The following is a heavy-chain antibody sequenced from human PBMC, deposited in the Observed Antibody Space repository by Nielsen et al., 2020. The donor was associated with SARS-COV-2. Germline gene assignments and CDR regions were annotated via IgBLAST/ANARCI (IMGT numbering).Heavy chain of an antibody. J-gene: IGHJ3*02. Sequence: WIRQPPGKELQWISYIYSNGATMYSPSLKSRVTSSIDTSKNQFSLMLTSVTAADTAVYYCARGEYYDILTGYSAGAFDIWGQGTMVTVSS. CDR2: IYSNGAT. V-gene: IGHV4-4*08. CDR3: ARGEYYDILTGYSAGAFDI. D-gene: IGHD3-9*01.